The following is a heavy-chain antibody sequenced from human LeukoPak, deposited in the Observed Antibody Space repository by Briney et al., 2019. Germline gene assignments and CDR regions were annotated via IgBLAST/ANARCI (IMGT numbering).Heavy chain of an antibody. CDR3: ASSSSIAAQEVDY. CDR1: GGTFSSYA. J-gene: IGHJ4*02. V-gene: IGHV1-69*13. CDR2: IIPIFGTA. D-gene: IGHD6-6*01. Sequence: SVKVSCKASGGTFSSYAISWVRQAPGQGLEWMGGIIPIFGTANYAQKFQGRDTITADESTSTAYMELSSLRSEDTAVYYCASSSSIAAQEVDYWGQGTLVTVSS.